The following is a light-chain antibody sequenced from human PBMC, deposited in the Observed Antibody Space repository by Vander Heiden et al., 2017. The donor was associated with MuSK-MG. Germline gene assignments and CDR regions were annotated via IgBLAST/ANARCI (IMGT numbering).Light chain of an antibody. J-gene: IGKJ3*01. Sequence: EIVLTQSPGTLSLSPGERATLSCRASQSVSSSYLAWYQQKPGQAPRLLIYGASSRATGIPDRFSGSGSGTDFTLTISRLEPEDFAVYYCQQDGSSPRTFGHWTKVDIK. CDR3: QQDGSSPRT. V-gene: IGKV3-20*01. CDR1: QSVSSSY. CDR2: GAS.